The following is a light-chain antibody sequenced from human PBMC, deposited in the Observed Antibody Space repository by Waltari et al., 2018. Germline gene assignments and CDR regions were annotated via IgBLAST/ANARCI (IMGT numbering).Light chain of an antibody. J-gene: IGKJ2*01. Sequence: DIQMTQSPSTLSASVGDRVTITCRASQSISSWLAWYQQKPGKATKPLIYDASSLESGVPSRFSGSGSGTEFTLTISSLQPDDFATYYCQQYNSYSHTFGQGTKLEIK. CDR1: QSISSW. CDR3: QQYNSYSHT. CDR2: DAS. V-gene: IGKV1-5*01.